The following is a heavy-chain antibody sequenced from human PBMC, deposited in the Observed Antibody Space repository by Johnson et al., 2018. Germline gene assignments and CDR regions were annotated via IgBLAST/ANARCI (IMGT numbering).Heavy chain of an antibody. D-gene: IGHD3-3*01. CDR3: TIDFGSGYYEWDSVASMDV. V-gene: IGHV3-48*04. J-gene: IGHJ6*03. CDR1: GFTFSSYG. CDR2: ISSSGSTI. Sequence: VQLVQSGGGVVQXGRSXRLXCAASGFTFSSYGMHWVRQAPGKGLEWVSYISSSGSTIYYAGSVKGRFTTSRENAKNSLHLQMNSLRVEDTAVYYCTIDFGSGYYEWDSVASMDVWGKGTTVTVSS.